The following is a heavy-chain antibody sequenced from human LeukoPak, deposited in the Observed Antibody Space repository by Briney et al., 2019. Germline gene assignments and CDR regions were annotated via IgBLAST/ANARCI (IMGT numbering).Heavy chain of an antibody. Sequence: PSETLSLTCAVYGGSFSGYYWSWIRQPPGKGLEWIGEINHSGSTNHNPSLKSRVTISVDTSKNQFSLKLSSVTAADTAVYYCARGWCSGGSCRYPARYYYGMDVWGKGTTVTVSS. V-gene: IGHV4-34*01. J-gene: IGHJ6*04. CDR2: INHSGST. D-gene: IGHD2-15*01. CDR3: ARGWCSGGSCRYPARYYYGMDV. CDR1: GGSFSGYY.